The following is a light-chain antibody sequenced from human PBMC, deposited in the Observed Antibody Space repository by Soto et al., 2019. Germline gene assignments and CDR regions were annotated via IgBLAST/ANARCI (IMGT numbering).Light chain of an antibody. CDR1: SSDVGGYNY. V-gene: IGLV2-14*01. Sequence: QSALTQPASVSGSPGQSITISCTGTSSDVGGYNYVSWYQQHPGKAPKLMIYDVSNRPSGVSNRFSGSKSGNTASPTISGLQAEDEADYYCSSYTSSSTLHVFGTGTKLTVL. J-gene: IGLJ1*01. CDR3: SSYTSSSTLHV. CDR2: DVS.